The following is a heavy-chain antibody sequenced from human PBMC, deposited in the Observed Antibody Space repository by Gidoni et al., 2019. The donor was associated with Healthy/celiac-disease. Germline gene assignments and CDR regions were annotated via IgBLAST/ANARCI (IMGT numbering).Heavy chain of an antibody. Sequence: QVQLVQSGAEVKKPGASVKVSCKASGYTFTSYYMHWVRQAPGQGLEWMGIINPSGGSTSYAQKFQGRVTMTRDTSTSTVYMELSSLRSEDTAVYYCARDLNYYDSSGYYPDYWGQGTLVTVSS. CDR3: ARDLNYYDSSGYYPDY. V-gene: IGHV1-46*01. J-gene: IGHJ4*02. CDR2: INPSGGST. D-gene: IGHD3-22*01. CDR1: GYTFTSYY.